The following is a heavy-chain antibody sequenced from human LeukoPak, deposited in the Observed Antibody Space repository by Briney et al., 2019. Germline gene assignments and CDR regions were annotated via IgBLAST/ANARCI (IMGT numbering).Heavy chain of an antibody. CDR1: GYTFTSYD. CDR2: MSPTSGNT. V-gene: IGHV1-8*01. D-gene: IGHD2-2*03. Sequence: ASVKVPCKASGYTFTSYDINWVRQATGQGLEWMGWMSPTSGNTGYAQKFQGRVTMTRDTSISTAYMELSSLTSEDTAMYYCARGVDAGYDFWGQGTLVTVSS. CDR3: ARGVDAGYDF. J-gene: IGHJ4*02.